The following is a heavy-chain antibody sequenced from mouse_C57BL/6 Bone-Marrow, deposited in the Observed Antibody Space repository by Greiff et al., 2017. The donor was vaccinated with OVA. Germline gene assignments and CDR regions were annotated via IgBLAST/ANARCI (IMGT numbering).Heavy chain of an antibody. V-gene: IGHV3-6*01. D-gene: IGHD2-5*01. Sequence: ESGPGLVKPSQSLSLTCSVTGYSITSGYYWNWIRQFPGNKLEWMGYISYDGSNNYNPSLKNRISITRDTSKNQFFLKLNSVTTEDTATYYCARYSNYLAWFAYWGQGTLVTVSA. CDR1: GYSITSGYY. J-gene: IGHJ3*01. CDR2: ISYDGSN. CDR3: ARYSNYLAWFAY.